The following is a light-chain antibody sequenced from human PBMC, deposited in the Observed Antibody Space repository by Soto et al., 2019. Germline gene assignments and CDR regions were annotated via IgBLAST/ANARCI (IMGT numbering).Light chain of an antibody. V-gene: IGKV1-39*01. CDR3: QQSYSTPLFT. CDR1: QSISSY. Sequence: DIQMTQSPSSLSAPVGDRVTITCRASQSISSYLNWYQQKPGKAPTLLIYAASSLQSEVPSRFSGSGSVTDFTLAISSLQPEDCAPYYGQQSYSTPLFTDGPRTKVYIK. J-gene: IGKJ3*01. CDR2: AAS.